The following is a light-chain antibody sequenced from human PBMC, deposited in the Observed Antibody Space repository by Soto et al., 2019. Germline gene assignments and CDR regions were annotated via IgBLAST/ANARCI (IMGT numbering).Light chain of an antibody. J-gene: IGKJ5*01. CDR3: QQYSYRPPA. CDR2: GAS. V-gene: IGKV3-15*01. Sequence: EIVMTQSPATLSVSPGERAALSCRASQSVSGNLAWYQQTPGQAPRLLIYGASTRATGIPARFSGSGFGTEFTLTICSLKSEDFAVYYCQQYSYRPPAFGQGTRLE. CDR1: QSVSGN.